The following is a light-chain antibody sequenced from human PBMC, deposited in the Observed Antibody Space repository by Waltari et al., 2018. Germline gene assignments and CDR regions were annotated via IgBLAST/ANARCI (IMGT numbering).Light chain of an antibody. CDR1: ASNIGNSL. J-gene: IGLJ3*02. CDR3: AAWDDSLNGHWV. CDR2: RSG. Sequence: QSVLTQPPPASGTPGQRVTISCSGSASNIGNSLVTWYQPRPGKAPKLRIYRSGRRRSGVPDRFSGSKSGTSASLAISGLQSEDEADYYCAAWDDSLNGHWVFGGGTKVTVL. V-gene: IGLV1-44*01.